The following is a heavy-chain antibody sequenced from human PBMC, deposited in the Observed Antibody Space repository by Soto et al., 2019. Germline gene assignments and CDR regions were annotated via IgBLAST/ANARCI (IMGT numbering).Heavy chain of an antibody. Sequence: GGSLRLSCAASGFTFSSDSMNCVRQAPGKGLEWVSSISSSSSYIYYADSVKGRFTISRDNAKNSLYLQMNSLRAEDTAVYYCASSPGFVDYAFDIWGQGTMVTVSS. J-gene: IGHJ3*02. V-gene: IGHV3-21*01. CDR3: ASSPGFVDYAFDI. CDR1: GFTFSSDS. CDR2: ISSSSSYI. D-gene: IGHD5-12*01.